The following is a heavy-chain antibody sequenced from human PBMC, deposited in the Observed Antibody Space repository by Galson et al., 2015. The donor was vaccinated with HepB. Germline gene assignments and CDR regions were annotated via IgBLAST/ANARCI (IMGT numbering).Heavy chain of an antibody. V-gene: IGHV3-33*01. CDR2: IWYDGSNK. Sequence: SLRLSCAASGFTFSSYGMHWVRQAPGKGLEWVAVIWYDGSNKYYADSVKGRFTISRDNSKNTLYLQMNSLRAEDTAVYYCARAGGSVREEPFDYWGQGTLVTVSS. D-gene: IGHD1-14*01. CDR3: ARAGGSVREEPFDY. CDR1: GFTFSSYG. J-gene: IGHJ4*02.